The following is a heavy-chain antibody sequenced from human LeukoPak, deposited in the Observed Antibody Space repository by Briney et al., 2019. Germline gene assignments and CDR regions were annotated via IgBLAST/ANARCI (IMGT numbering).Heavy chain of an antibody. D-gene: IGHD3-22*01. CDR2: IYSGGST. CDR1: GFTVSSNY. J-gene: IGHJ3*02. CDR3: ARLPYYYDSSGYRDAYDAFDI. Sequence: GGSLRLSCAASGFTVSSNYMSWVRQAPGKGLEWVSVIYSGGSTYYADSVKGRFTISRDNSKNALYLQMNSLRAEDTAVYYCARLPYYYDSSGYRDAYDAFDIWGQGTMVTVSS. V-gene: IGHV3-53*01.